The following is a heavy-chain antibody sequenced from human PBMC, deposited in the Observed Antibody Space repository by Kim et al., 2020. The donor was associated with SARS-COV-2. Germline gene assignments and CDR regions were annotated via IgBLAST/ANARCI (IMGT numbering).Heavy chain of an antibody. CDR2: ISYDGSNK. V-gene: IGHV3-30*18. CDR3: AKDLSITMVRGVIIEHY. J-gene: IGHJ6*01. D-gene: IGHD3-10*01. Sequence: GGSLRLSCAASGFTFSSYGMHWVRQAPGKGLEWVAVISYDGSNKYYADSVKGRFTISRDNSKNTLYLQMNSLRAEDTAVYYCAKDLSITMVRGVIIEHY. CDR1: GFTFSSYG.